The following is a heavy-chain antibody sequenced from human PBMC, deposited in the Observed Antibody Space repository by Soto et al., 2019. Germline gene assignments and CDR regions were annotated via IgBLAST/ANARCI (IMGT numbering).Heavy chain of an antibody. CDR2: ISAYNGNT. CDR3: ARDYYSSSRDWFDP. J-gene: IGHJ5*02. Sequence: XSVKVSCKASGYTFXSYGISWVRQAPGQGLEWMGWISAYNGNTNYAQKLQGRVTMTTDTSTSTAYMELRSLRSDDTAVYYCARDYYSSSRDWFDPWGQGTLVTVSS. V-gene: IGHV1-18*01. D-gene: IGHD6-6*01. CDR1: GYTFXSYG.